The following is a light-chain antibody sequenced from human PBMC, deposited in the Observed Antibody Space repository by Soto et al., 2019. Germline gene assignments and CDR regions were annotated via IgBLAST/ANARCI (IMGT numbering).Light chain of an antibody. Sequence: IVMTQSPLSLPVTPGEPASISCSSSQSLLQNNGYNYLDWYLQKPGQSPQLLIYFGSYRASGVPDRFSGSWSGTYFTMKIRRVEAEDVCVYYCMQSQQSPPTFGQGTKVEI. CDR1: QSLLQNNGYNY. J-gene: IGKJ1*01. CDR2: FGS. CDR3: MQSQQSPPT. V-gene: IGKV2-28*01.